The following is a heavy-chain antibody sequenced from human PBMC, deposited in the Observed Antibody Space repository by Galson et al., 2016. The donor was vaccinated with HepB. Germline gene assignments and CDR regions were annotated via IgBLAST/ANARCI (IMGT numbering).Heavy chain of an antibody. CDR1: GFSFSSYA. CDR3: SIPGAIDGHNWFDT. D-gene: IGHD2-2*01. J-gene: IGHJ5*02. Sequence: SLRLSCAASGFSFSSYAMHWVRQAPGKGLEWVAVISYDGNNKYYAESVKGRFAVSRDNSKNTLSLQMNSLRAEDTAVYYCSIPGAIDGHNWFDTWGQGTLVTVSS. CDR2: ISYDGNNK. V-gene: IGHV3-30*01.